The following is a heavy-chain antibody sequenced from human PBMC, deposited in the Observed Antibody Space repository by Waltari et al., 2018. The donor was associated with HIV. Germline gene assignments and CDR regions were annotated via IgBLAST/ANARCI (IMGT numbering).Heavy chain of an antibody. V-gene: IGHV3-53*01. D-gene: IGHD6-13*01. J-gene: IGHJ6*02. CDR3: ARDLGSSSWYNYYYGMDV. CDR2: IYSGGNT. CDR1: VFTVSSNY. Sequence: EVQLVQSGGGLIQPGGYMRLSCSASVFTVSSNYITWVRQAPGKGLEWVSVIYSGGNTYYADSVKGRFTISRDNSKNTLYLQLNSLRAEDSAVYYCARDLGSSSWYNYYYGMDVWGQGTTVTVSS.